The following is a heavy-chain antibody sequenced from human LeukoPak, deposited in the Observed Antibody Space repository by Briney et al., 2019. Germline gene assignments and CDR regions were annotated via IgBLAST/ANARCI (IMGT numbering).Heavy chain of an antibody. CDR3: AKVTSWSFT. CDR2: ISGSGGST. D-gene: IGHD2-2*01. Sequence: QTGGSLRLSCAASGFTFSSYAMSWVRQAPGKGLEWVSAISGSGGSTYYADSVRGRFTISRDNSKDTLFLQMNSLRAEDTAVYYCAKVTSWSFTWGQGTLVTVSS. V-gene: IGHV3-23*01. CDR1: GFTFSSYA. J-gene: IGHJ5*02.